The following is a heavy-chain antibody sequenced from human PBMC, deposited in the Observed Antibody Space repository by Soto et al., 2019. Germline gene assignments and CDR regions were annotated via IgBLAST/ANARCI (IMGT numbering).Heavy chain of an antibody. Sequence: GPTLVNPTQTLTLTCTFSRFSLSTRGMCVSWIRQPPGKALEWLARIDWDDDKYYTTSLKTRLTISKDTSKNQVVLKMTNMDPVDTATYYCARTYYYDSSDYWSSDFWGQGTLVTVSS. CDR2: IDWDDDK. CDR3: ARTYYYDSSDYWSSDF. J-gene: IGHJ4*02. D-gene: IGHD3-22*01. V-gene: IGHV2-70*11. CDR1: RFSLSTRGMC.